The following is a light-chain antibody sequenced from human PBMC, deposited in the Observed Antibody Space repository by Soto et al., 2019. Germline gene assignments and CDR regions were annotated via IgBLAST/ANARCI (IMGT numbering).Light chain of an antibody. V-gene: IGLV2-23*02. CDR3: CSYAGSSTLYV. Sequence: QSALTQPASVSGSPGQSITISCTGTSSDVGSYNLVSWYQQHPGKAPKLMIYEVSKRPSVVSNRFSGSKSGNTASLTISGLQAEDEADYYCCSYAGSSTLYVFGTGTKVTVL. CDR1: SSDVGSYNL. CDR2: EVS. J-gene: IGLJ1*01.